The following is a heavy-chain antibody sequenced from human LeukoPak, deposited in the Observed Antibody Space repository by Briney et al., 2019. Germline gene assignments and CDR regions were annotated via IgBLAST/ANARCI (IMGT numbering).Heavy chain of an antibody. Sequence: SETLSLTCTVSGSSISSYYWSWIRQPPGKGLEWIGYIYYSGSTNYNPSLKSRVTISVDTSKNQFSLKLSSVTAADTAVYYCASYNRGYSYGRFDYWGQGTLVTVSS. CDR1: GSSISSYY. J-gene: IGHJ4*02. CDR2: IYYSGST. V-gene: IGHV4-59*01. CDR3: ASYNRGYSYGRFDY. D-gene: IGHD5-18*01.